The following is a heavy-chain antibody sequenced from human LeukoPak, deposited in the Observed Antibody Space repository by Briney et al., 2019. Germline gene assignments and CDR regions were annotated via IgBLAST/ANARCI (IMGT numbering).Heavy chain of an antibody. D-gene: IGHD6-13*01. CDR3: ARASRGDSSSWYGYYYYYMDV. CDR2: IYYSGST. V-gene: IGHV4-59*01. Sequence: SETLSLTCTVSGGSISSYYWSWIRQPPGKGLEWIGYIYYSGSTNYNPSLKSRVTISVDTSKNQFSLKLSSVTAADTAVYYCARASRGDSSSWYGYYYYYMDVWGKGTTVTISS. J-gene: IGHJ6*03. CDR1: GGSISSYY.